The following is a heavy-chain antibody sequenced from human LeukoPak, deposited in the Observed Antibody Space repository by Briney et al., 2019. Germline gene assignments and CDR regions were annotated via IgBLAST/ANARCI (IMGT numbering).Heavy chain of an antibody. CDR1: GYTFNTYA. V-gene: IGHV1-18*01. D-gene: IGHD1-26*01. Sequence: ASMKVSCKTSGYTFNTYAISWVRQAPGQGLEWMGWISNHNVNTNSAQKLQGRVTITKDTSTSTAYLDLQSLRSDDTAIYYCARHGNALTHSEYFDYWGQGTLITVSS. J-gene: IGHJ4*02. CDR3: ARHGNALTHSEYFDY. CDR2: ISNHNVNT.